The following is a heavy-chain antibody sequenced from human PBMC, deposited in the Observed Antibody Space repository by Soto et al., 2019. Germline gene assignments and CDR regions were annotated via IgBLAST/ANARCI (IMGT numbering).Heavy chain of an antibody. CDR1: GFTLGSHR. Sequence: DVQLVESGGGLVQPGGSLRVSCAAAGFTLGSHRIHWVRQPPGKGLEWVSRIDTDGGGTSYADSVKGRFTISTDNAKNTVYLQMNGLRAGDKAVYYCATVFDLWGKGTLVTVSS. V-gene: IGHV3-74*01. CDR2: IDTDGGGT. J-gene: IGHJ5*02. CDR3: ATVFDL.